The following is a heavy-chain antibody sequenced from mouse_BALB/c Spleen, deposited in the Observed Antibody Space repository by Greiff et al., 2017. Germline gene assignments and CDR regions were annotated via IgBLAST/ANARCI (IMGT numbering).Heavy chain of an antibody. Sequence: DVMLVESGGDLVKPGGSLKLSCAASGFTFSSYGMSWVRQTPDKRLEWVATISSGGSYTYYPDSVKGRFTISRDNAKNTLYLQMSSLKSEDTAMYYCARQGTTVVSYYDDWGQGTTLTVSS. D-gene: IGHD1-1*01. J-gene: IGHJ2*01. CDR1: GFTFSSYG. V-gene: IGHV5-6*02. CDR2: ISSGGSYT. CDR3: ARQGTTVVSYYDD.